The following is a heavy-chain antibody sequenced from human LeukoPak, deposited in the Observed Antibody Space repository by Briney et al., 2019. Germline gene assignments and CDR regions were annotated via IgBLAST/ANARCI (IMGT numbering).Heavy chain of an antibody. D-gene: IGHD4-11*01. V-gene: IGHV1-69*04. CDR3: ARVFHLTTAGTPDFDY. Sequence: ASVRVSCKASGGIFSSYAISWVRQAPGQGLEWMGRIIPILGIANYAQKFQGRVTITADKSTSTAYMELSSLRSEDTAVYYCARVFHLTTAGTPDFDYWGQGTRVTVPP. CDR1: GGIFSSYA. CDR2: IIPILGIA. J-gene: IGHJ4*02.